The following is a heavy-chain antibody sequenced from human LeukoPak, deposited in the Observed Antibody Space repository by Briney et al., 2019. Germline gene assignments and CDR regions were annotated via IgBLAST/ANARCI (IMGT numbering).Heavy chain of an antibody. CDR3: AASPDYYDSSGYSYYFDY. CDR1: GFTFTSSA. Sequence: SVKVSCKASGFTFTSSAVQWVRQARGQRLEWIGWIVVGSGNTNYAQKFQERVTITRDMSTSTAYMELSSLRSEDTAVYYCAASPDYYDSSGYSYYFDYWGHGTLVTVSS. J-gene: IGHJ4*01. V-gene: IGHV1-58*01. D-gene: IGHD3-22*01. CDR2: IVVGSGNT.